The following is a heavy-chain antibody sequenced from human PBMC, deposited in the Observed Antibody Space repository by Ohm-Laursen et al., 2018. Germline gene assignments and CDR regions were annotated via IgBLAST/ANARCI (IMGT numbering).Heavy chain of an antibody. J-gene: IGHJ4*02. CDR3: AKMSDTATVLGALGY. CDR1: GFTVSSNY. Sequence: SLRLSCSASGFTVSSNYMSWVRQAPGKGLEWVSGISGSGGSTYYADSVKGRFTISRDNSKNTVYLEMNSLRAEDTAVYYCAKMSDTATVLGALGYWGQGTLVTVSS. V-gene: IGHV3-23*01. D-gene: IGHD4-17*01. CDR2: ISGSGGST.